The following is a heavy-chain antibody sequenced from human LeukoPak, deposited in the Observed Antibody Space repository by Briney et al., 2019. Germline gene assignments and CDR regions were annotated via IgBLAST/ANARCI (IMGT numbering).Heavy chain of an antibody. V-gene: IGHV4-39*07. CDR2: IYYSGST. CDR3: ARAKYYYGSGSYYARSTNWFDP. CDR1: GGSISSSSYY. Sequence: PSETLSLTCTVSGGSISSSSYYWGWLRQPPGTGLEWIGSIYYSGSTYYNPSLKSRVTISVDTSKNQFSLKLSSVTAADTAVYYCARAKYYYGSGSYYARSTNWFDPWGQGTLVTVSS. D-gene: IGHD3-10*01. J-gene: IGHJ5*02.